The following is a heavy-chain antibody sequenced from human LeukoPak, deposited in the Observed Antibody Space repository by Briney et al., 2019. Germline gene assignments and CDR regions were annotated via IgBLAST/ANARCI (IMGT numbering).Heavy chain of an antibody. J-gene: IGHJ6*03. CDR2: IYYSGST. D-gene: IGHD3-10*01. V-gene: IGHV4-39*07. Sequence: SETLSLTCTVSGGSISSYYWGWIRQPPGKGLEWIGSIYYSGSTYYNPSLKSRVTISVDTSKNQFSLKLSSMTAADTAVYYCARDCRFGELRDYYYYYMDVWGKGTTVTVSS. CDR3: ARDCRFGELRDYYYYYMDV. CDR1: GGSISSYY.